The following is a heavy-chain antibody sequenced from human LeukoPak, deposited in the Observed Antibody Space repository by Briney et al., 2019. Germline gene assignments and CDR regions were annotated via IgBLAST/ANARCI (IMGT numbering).Heavy chain of an antibody. V-gene: IGHV1-2*02. CDR3: ARSDPGTGVIDY. J-gene: IGHJ4*02. Sequence: ASVKVSCKASGYTFTGYYMHWVRQAPGQGPEWMGWINPNSGGTNYAQKFQGRVTMTRDTSISTAYMELSRLRSDDTAVYYCARSDPGTGVIDYWGQGTLVTVSS. CDR2: INPNSGGT. D-gene: IGHD2-8*02. CDR1: GYTFTGYY.